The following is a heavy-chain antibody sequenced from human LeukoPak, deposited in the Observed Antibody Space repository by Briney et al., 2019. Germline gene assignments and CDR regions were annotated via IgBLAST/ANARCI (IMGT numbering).Heavy chain of an antibody. CDR2: IYYSGST. J-gene: IGHJ4*02. Sequence: SETLSLTCTVSGGSISSSSYYWGWIRQPPGKGLEWIGSIYYSGSTYYNPSLKSRVTISVDTSKNQLSLKLRSVTAADTAVYYCARVSDCSGGSCYFDYWGQGTLVTVSS. V-gene: IGHV4-39*07. CDR3: ARVSDCSGGSCYFDY. D-gene: IGHD2-15*01. CDR1: GGSISSSSYY.